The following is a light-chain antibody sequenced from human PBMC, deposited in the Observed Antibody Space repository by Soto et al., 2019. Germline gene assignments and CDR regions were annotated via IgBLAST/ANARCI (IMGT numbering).Light chain of an antibody. CDR3: QEYNNALRT. J-gene: IGKJ1*01. CDR2: AAS. V-gene: IGKV1-27*01. CDR1: QGISNY. Sequence: DIQMTQSPSSLSASVGDRVTITCRASQGISNYLAWYQQKPGKVPKLLIYAASSLQSGVPSRFSGSVSGTDFTHTISSLQPEDVATYYCQEYNNALRTFGQGTQVEIK.